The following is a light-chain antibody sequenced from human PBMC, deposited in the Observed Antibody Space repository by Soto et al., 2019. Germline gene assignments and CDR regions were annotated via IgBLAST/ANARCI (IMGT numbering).Light chain of an antibody. CDR3: QQHGTT. CDR1: QSLSNSE. V-gene: IGKV3-20*01. CDR2: GAS. Sequence: EIVLPPSPGTLSLSPVERATLSCRASQSLSNSELAWYQPKPGQAPRLLIYGASSRATGIPDRFSGSGYGTHFTLTISRLEPEDSAVYYCQQHGTTFGQGTRVDIK. J-gene: IGKJ1*01.